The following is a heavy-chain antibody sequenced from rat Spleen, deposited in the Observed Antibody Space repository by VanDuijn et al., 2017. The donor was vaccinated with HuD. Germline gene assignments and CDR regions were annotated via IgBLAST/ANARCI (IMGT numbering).Heavy chain of an antibody. CDR3: ARSDGVHYFLPFAD. Sequence: EVQLQESGPGLVKPSQSLSLTCSVTGNSIANGYRWNWIRRFPGSKLEWMGYINSAGTTVYNPSLKSRISITRDTTRNQFFLQVNSVTTEDTATYFCARSDGVHYFLPFADWGQGSLVTVSS. D-gene: IGHD1-12*02. V-gene: IGHV3-3*01. CDR1: GNSIANGYR. CDR2: INSAGTT. J-gene: IGHJ3*01.